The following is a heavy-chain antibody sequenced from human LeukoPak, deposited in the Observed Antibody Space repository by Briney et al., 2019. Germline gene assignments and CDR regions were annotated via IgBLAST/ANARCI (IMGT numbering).Heavy chain of an antibody. CDR3: ARKFLGSRGYYFDY. CDR1: GYTFTSYD. D-gene: IGHD3-10*01. CDR2: MNPNTGNT. Sequence: ASVKVSCKASGYTFTSYDINWVRQATGQGLEWMGWMNPNTGNTGYAQKFQGRVTMTRDTPISTAYMELSSLRSDDTAVYYCARKFLGSRGYYFDYWGQGTLVTVSS. J-gene: IGHJ4*02. V-gene: IGHV1-8*01.